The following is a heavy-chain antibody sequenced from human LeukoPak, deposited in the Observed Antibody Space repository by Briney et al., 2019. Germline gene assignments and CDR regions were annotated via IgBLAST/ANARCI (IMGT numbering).Heavy chain of an antibody. CDR2: IHNDYRT. J-gene: IGHJ4*02. CDR1: GFTVSSNF. CDR3: ANHFG. D-gene: IGHD3-10*01. V-gene: IGHV3-53*01. Sequence: GGSLRLSGAASGFTVSSNFMHWVRQAPGKGLEWVAGIHNDYRTFYADFVKGRFTILRDDSANTVYLQMNSLRAEDTAIFYCANHFGGGQGALVTVSS.